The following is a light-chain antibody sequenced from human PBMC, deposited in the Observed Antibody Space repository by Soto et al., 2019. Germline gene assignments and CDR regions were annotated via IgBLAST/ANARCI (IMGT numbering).Light chain of an antibody. Sequence: DIVMTQSPDSLAVSLGERATINCKSSQSVLNSFNNKNYLGWYQQKLGQPPKLLIYWASTRESGVPDRFSGSGSGTDFTLTISSLQAADVAVYYCQQYYSIPPTFGQGTKVEIK. CDR1: QSVLNSFNNKNY. V-gene: IGKV4-1*01. CDR2: WAS. J-gene: IGKJ1*01. CDR3: QQYYSIPPT.